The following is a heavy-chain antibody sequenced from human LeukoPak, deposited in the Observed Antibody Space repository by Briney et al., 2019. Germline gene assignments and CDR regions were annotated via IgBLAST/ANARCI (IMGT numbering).Heavy chain of an antibody. CDR1: GFTFSSYA. J-gene: IGHJ4*02. V-gene: IGHV3-30*04. CDR2: ISYDGSNK. Sequence: GGSLRLSCAASGFTFSSYAMHWVRQAPGKGLEWVAVISYDGSNKYYADSVKGRFTISRDNSKNTLYLQMTSLRAEDTAVYYCARDLDDILTGYYKAPGYWGQGTLVTVSS. D-gene: IGHD3-9*01. CDR3: ARDLDDILTGYYKAPGY.